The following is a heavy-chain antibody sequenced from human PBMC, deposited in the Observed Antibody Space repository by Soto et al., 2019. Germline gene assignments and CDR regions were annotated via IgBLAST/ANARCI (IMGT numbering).Heavy chain of an antibody. CDR2: ISGSGGST. CDR3: AKASSNHYYHSSNYYYGMDV. J-gene: IGHJ6*02. V-gene: IGHV3-23*01. Sequence: GGSLRLSCAASGFTFSSYAMSWVRQAPGKGLEWVSAISGSGGSTYYADSVKGRFTISRDNSKNTLYLQMNSLRAEDTAVYYCAKASSNHYYHSSNYYYGMDVWGQGTTVTVSS. CDR1: GFTFSSYA. D-gene: IGHD3-22*01.